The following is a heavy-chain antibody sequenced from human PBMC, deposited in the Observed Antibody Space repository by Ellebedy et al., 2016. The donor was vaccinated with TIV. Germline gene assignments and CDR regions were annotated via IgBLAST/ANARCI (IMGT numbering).Heavy chain of an antibody. V-gene: IGHV3-23*01. J-gene: IGHJ4*02. Sequence: PGGSLRLSCAASGFTLSSYSMSWVRQAPGKGLEWVSIINTGGENNHYADSVKGRFAITRDNSKNTVYLQLNSLRAEDTALYYCAIQLWQPDDWGQGTLVTVSS. CDR1: GFTLSSYS. CDR2: INTGGENN. CDR3: AIQLWQPDD. D-gene: IGHD5-18*01.